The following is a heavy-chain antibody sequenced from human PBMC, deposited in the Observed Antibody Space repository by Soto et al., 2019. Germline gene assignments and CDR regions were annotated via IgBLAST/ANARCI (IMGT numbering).Heavy chain of an antibody. CDR2: ISSSSSTI. D-gene: IGHD2-2*01. CDR1: GFTFSSYS. V-gene: IGHV3-48*02. CDR3: ARDPLYCSSTSCYPSVYYGMDV. Sequence: QAGGSLRLSCAASGFTFSSYSMNWVRQAPGKGLEWVSYISSSSSTIYYADSVKGRFTISRDNAKNSLYLQMNSLRDEDTAVYYCARDPLYCSSTSCYPSVYYGMDVWGQGTTVTVSS. J-gene: IGHJ6*02.